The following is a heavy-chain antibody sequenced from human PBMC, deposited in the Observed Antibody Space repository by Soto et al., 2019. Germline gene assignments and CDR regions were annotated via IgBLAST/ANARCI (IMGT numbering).Heavy chain of an antibody. CDR1: GDSISTADCY. CDR2: IYYSGNT. D-gene: IGHD6-6*01. V-gene: IGHV4-30-4*01. J-gene: IGHJ4*02. Sequence: SETLSLTCTVSGDSISTADCYWNWIRQPPGKGLEWIGYIYYSGNTYYIPSLKSRVTISVDTSKNQISLELNSVTAADTAVYYCARGIYSTSSFFDSWGQGTLVTVSS. CDR3: ARGIYSTSSFFDS.